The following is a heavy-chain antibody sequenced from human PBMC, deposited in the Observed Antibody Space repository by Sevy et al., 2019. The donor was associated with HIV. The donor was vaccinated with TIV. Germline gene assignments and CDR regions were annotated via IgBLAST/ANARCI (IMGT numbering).Heavy chain of an antibody. J-gene: IGHJ6*03. Sequence: SETLSITCSVSGVSLSNGAYYWGWIRQHPEKGLEWIGYTYYNGNTYYNPSLKSRATISADTSKNHFSLRLSSVTAADTAVYYCSRASLSFFYLDVWGKGTAVTVSS. CDR1: GVSLSNGAYY. CDR2: TYYNGNT. V-gene: IGHV4-31*03. CDR3: SRASLSFFYLDV.